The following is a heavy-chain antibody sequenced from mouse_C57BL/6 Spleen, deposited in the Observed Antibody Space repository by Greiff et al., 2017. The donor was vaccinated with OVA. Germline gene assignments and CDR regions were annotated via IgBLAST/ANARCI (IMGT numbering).Heavy chain of an antibody. CDR3: TRKVWLPFDY. J-gene: IGHJ2*01. Sequence: QVQLQQSGAELVRPGASVTLSCKASGYTFTDYEMHWVKQTPVHGLEWIGAIDPETGGTAYNQKFKGKAILTADNSSSTAYMELRSLTSEDSAVYYCTRKVWLPFDYWGQGTTLTVSS. V-gene: IGHV1-15*01. D-gene: IGHD2-2*01. CDR2: IDPETGGT. CDR1: GYTFTDYE.